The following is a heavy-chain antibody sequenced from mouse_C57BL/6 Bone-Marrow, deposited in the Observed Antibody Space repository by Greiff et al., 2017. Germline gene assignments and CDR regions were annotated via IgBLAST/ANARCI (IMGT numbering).Heavy chain of an antibody. CDR3: ARIYYDYDGYFDY. CDR1: GYSITSGYY. D-gene: IGHD2-4*01. J-gene: IGHJ2*01. Sequence: EVKLQESGPGLVKPSQSLSLTCSVTGYSITSGYYWNWIRQFPGNKLEWMGYISYDGSNNYNPSLKNRISITRDTSKNQFFLKLNSVTTEDTATYYCARIYYDYDGYFDYWGQGTTLTVSS. CDR2: ISYDGSN. V-gene: IGHV3-6*01.